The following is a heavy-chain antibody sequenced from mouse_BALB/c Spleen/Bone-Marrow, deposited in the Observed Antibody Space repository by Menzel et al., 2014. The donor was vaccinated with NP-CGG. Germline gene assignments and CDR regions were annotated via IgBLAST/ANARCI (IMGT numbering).Heavy chain of an antibody. D-gene: IGHD2-12*01. CDR1: GSTFTSYY. CDR3: TRSRRAMDH. CDR2: INPSNGGT. V-gene: IGHV1S81*02. Sequence: VQLQQSGAELVKPGASVKLSCKASGSTFTSYYMCWVKQRPGQGLEWMGEINPSNGGTNFNEKFKSKATLTVDKSSSTAYMSLSSLTSEDSAVYYCTRSRRAMDHWGQGTSVTVSS. J-gene: IGHJ4*01.